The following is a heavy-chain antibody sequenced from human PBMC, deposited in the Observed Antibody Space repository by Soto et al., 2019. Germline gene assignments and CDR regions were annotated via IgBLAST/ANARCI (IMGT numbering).Heavy chain of an antibody. CDR1: GFTFSSYA. J-gene: IGHJ4*02. CDR3: AKTLPPGSPRGSHDY. CDR2: IGGSGGST. V-gene: IGHV3-23*01. D-gene: IGHD1-26*01. Sequence: EVQLLESGGGLVQPGGSLRLSCAASGFTFSSYAMSWVRQAPGEGLEWVSCIGGSGGSTYYADSVKGRFTISRDNSKNTLYLQMNSLRAEDTAVYYYAKTLPPGSPRGSHDYWGQGTLVTVSS.